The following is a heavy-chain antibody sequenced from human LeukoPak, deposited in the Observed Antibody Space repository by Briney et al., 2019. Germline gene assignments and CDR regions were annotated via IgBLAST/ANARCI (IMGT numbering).Heavy chain of an antibody. J-gene: IGHJ6*02. V-gene: IGHV3-48*04. CDR3: ARDETVYSSGWYDRHYGMDV. CDR1: GFTFSSYS. D-gene: IGHD6-19*01. Sequence: GGSLRLSCAASGFTFSSYSMNWVRQAPGKGLEWVSYISSSSSTIYYADSVKGRFTISRDNAKNSLYLQMNSLRAEDTAVYYCARDETVYSSGWYDRHYGMDVWGQGTTVTVSS. CDR2: ISSSSSTI.